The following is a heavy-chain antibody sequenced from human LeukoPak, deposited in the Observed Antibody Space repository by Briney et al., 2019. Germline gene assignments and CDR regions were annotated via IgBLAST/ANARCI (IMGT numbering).Heavy chain of an antibody. Sequence: GGSLRLSCAASGCTFSNFGMHWVRQAPGKGLEWVAFIRFDGNTKYYADSVKGRFTISRDIPKNTLYLQMNSLRPEDTAVYFCAKDVGSFGIDYWSQGTLVTVSS. CDR2: IRFDGNTK. J-gene: IGHJ4*02. CDR1: GCTFSNFG. D-gene: IGHD3-10*01. CDR3: AKDVGSFGIDY. V-gene: IGHV3-30*02.